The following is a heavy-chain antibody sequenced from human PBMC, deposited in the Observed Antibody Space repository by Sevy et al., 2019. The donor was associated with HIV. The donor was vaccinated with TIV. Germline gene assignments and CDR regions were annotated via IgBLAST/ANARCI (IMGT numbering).Heavy chain of an antibody. CDR3: ARGGVSSGWY. CDR1: GFTFSSYW. D-gene: IGHD6-19*01. V-gene: IGHV3-74*01. Sequence: GGSLRLSCAASGFTFSSYWMHWVRQAPGKGLVWVSRINGDGSITSYADSVKGRFTISRDNAKNTLYLQMNSLRAEDTAVYYCARGGVSSGWYWGQGTLVTVSS. CDR2: INGDGSIT. J-gene: IGHJ4*02.